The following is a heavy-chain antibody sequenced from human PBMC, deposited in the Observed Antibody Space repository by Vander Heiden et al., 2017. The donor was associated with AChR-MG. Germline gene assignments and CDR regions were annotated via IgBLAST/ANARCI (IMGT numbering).Heavy chain of an antibody. V-gene: IGHV5-51*01. CDR2: LSPGDSDP. Sequence: EVQLVQSGAEVKKPGESLKISCKGSGYSFTSYWIGWVRQMPGKGLEWMRLLSPGDSDPRSSPSFQGQVTISADKSISTAYLQWSSLKPSDTAMYYCASLYGDYGPGAFDIWGQGTMVNVAS. D-gene: IGHD4-17*01. CDR1: GYSFTSYW. CDR3: ASLYGDYGPGAFDI. J-gene: IGHJ3*02.